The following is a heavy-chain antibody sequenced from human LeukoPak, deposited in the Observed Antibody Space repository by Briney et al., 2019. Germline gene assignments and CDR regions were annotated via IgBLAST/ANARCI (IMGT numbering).Heavy chain of an antibody. J-gene: IGHJ5*02. CDR2: IYDSGST. CDR3: ARARMRYYDSSGYEDQYNWFDP. Sequence: SETLSLTCTVSGGSIRSSYYYWGWIRQPPGKGLEWIGSIYDSGSTYYNPSLKSRVTISVDTSKNQFSLKLNSVTAADTAVYYCARARMRYYDSSGYEDQYNWFDPWGQGTLVTVSS. V-gene: IGHV4-39*01. CDR1: GGSIRSSYYY. D-gene: IGHD3-22*01.